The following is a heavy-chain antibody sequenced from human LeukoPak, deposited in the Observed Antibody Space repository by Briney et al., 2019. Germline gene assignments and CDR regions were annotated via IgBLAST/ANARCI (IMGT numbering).Heavy chain of an antibody. CDR3: AKAYGSSWYAFDF. V-gene: IGHV3-23*01. D-gene: IGHD6-13*01. J-gene: IGHJ3*01. CDR2: IRDSGVET. Sequence: GGSLILSCAASGFTFSSYAMSWVRQAPGKGLEWVSGIRDSGVETYYADPVKGRFTISRDNSKNTLFLQMNSLRAEDTAIYYCAKAYGSSWYAFDFWGQGTVVTVSS. CDR1: GFTFSSYA.